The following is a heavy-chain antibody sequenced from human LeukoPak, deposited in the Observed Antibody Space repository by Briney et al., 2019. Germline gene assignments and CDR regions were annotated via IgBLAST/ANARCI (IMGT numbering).Heavy chain of an antibody. CDR3: ARDRAYYYGSSGYYYFDH. CDR2: ISFSGSPT. J-gene: IGHJ4*02. Sequence: PGGSLRLSCAASGFTFSDYYMSWIRQAPGKGLEWVSYISFSGSPTQYADSVKGRFTISRDNAKNSLYLQMNSLRDEDTAVYYCARDRAYYYGSSGYYYFDHWGQGTLVTVSS. V-gene: IGHV3-11*01. CDR1: GFTFSDYY. D-gene: IGHD3-22*01.